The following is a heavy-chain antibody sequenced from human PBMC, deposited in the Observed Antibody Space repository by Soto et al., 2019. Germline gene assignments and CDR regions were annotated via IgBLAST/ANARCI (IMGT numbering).Heavy chain of an antibody. V-gene: IGHV1-18*01. CDR1: GYTFTSYG. J-gene: IGHJ5*02. CDR3: ARVDIVVVPAAPSWFDP. Sequence: ASVKVSCKASGYTFTSYGISWVRQAPGQGLEWMGWISAYNGNTNYAQKLQGRVTMTTDTSTSTAYMELRSLRSDDTAVYYCARVDIVVVPAAPSWFDPWGQGTLVTSPQ. D-gene: IGHD2-2*03. CDR2: ISAYNGNT.